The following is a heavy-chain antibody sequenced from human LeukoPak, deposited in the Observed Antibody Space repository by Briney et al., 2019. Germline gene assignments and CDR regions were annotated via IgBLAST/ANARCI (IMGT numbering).Heavy chain of an antibody. J-gene: IGHJ1*01. Sequence: GGSLRLSCAVSGFIVNTYYMSWVRQAPGKGLEWVSIIYSDGSTYYADSVKGRFTISRDTSKNTLYLEMNSLRAEDTAVYYCAKYCDSATCYPRHFQHWGQGTLVTVSS. CDR3: AKYCDSATCYPRHFQH. CDR1: GFIVNTYY. D-gene: IGHD2-2*01. CDR2: IYSDGST. V-gene: IGHV3-53*01.